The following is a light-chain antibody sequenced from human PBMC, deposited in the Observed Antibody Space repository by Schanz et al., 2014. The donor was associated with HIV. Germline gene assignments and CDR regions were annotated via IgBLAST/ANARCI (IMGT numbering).Light chain of an antibody. CDR2: GNS. J-gene: IGLJ2*01. Sequence: QSVLTQPPSVSGAPGQRVTISCTGSNSNIGTGFDVHWYQQLPGTAPKLLIYGNSNRPSGVPDRISGSKSGTSASLAITGLQGDDEADYYCSSYTSSSTLVFGGGTKLTVL. V-gene: IGLV1-40*01. CDR3: SSYTSSSTLV. CDR1: NSNIGTGFD.